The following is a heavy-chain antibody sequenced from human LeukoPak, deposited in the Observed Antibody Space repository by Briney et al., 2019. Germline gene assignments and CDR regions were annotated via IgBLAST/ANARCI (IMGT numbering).Heavy chain of an antibody. V-gene: IGHV4-61*05. CDR1: GGSISSSDYY. J-gene: IGHJ4*02. D-gene: IGHD1-26*01. CDR2: IYYSGST. CDR3: ARLVGAQYYFDY. Sequence: SSETLSLTCTVSGGSISSSDYYWRWIRQPPGKGLEWIGYIYYSGSTNYNPSLKSRVTISVDTSKNQFSLKLSSVTAADTAVYYCARLVGAQYYFDYWGQGTLVTVSS.